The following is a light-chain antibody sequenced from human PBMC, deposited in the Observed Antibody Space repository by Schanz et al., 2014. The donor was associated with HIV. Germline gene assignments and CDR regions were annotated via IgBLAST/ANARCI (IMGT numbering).Light chain of an antibody. J-gene: IGKJ4*01. V-gene: IGKV3-15*01. Sequence: EIVMTQSPVTLSVAPGERATLSCRASQSVSSNLPWYQQKPAQPPRLLFYGASTRANGIPARFSGSGSETAFTLTISSLQSEDFALYYCQQYNDWPLTFGGGTKVEIK. CDR2: GAS. CDR1: QSVSSN. CDR3: QQYNDWPLT.